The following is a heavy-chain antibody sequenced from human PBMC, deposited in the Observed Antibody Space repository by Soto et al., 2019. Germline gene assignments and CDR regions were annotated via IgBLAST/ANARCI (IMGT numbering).Heavy chain of an antibody. D-gene: IGHD2-15*01. CDR2: IKSKNDGGTT. J-gene: IGHJ4*01. V-gene: IGHV3-15*07. CDR1: GFTFSSYG. Sequence: TGGSLRLSCAASGFTFSSYGMHWVRQAPGKGLEWVGRIKSKNDGGTTDYAAPVKGRFTISRDDSKNTVYLQMNSLRTEDTALYYCAADLPGHGGGYEFDYWGQGT. CDR3: AADLPGHGGGYEFDY.